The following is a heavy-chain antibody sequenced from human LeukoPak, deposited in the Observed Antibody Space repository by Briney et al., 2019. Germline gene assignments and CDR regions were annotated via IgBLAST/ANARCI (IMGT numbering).Heavy chain of an antibody. CDR2: IYYSGTT. CDR3: ARGARITIFGVGIFFDY. D-gene: IGHD3-3*01. V-gene: IGHV4-39*07. CDR1: GGSISSSSYY. Sequence: SSETLSLTCTVSGGSISSSSYYWGWIRQPPGKGLEWIGSIYYSGTTYYNPSLKSRVTIAVDTSKNQFSLKLSSVTAADTALYYCARGARITIFGVGIFFDYWGQGTLVTVSS. J-gene: IGHJ4*02.